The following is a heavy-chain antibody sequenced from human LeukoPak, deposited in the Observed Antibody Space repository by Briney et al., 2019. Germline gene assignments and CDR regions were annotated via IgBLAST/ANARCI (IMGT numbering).Heavy chain of an antibody. D-gene: IGHD2-15*01. Sequence: GGSLRLSCEASGFNFITAWMNWVRQAPGRGPEWVGRIKSKNDGGTTDYGSPVKGRFTISRDDSKNTLYLQMNSLITDDTAIYYCTPVMVEDRGFWGQGTLVTVSS. CDR3: TPVMVEDRGF. V-gene: IGHV3-15*01. CDR1: GFNFITAW. J-gene: IGHJ4*02. CDR2: IKSKNDGGTT.